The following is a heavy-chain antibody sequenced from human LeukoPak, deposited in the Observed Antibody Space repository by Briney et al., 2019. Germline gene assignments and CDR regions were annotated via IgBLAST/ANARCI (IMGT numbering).Heavy chain of an antibody. CDR2: ISYDGSNN. J-gene: IGHJ6*02. Sequence: GGSLRLSCAASGFSFSNYGMHWVRHAPGKGLEGVAIISYDGSNNYYADSVKGRFTISRDNSRNTLYLQMNSLRAEDTAVYYCAKEWPWEYFYYGMNVWGQGTTVTVSS. V-gene: IGHV3-30*18. CDR1: GFSFSNYG. CDR3: AKEWPWEYFYYGMNV. D-gene: IGHD1-26*01.